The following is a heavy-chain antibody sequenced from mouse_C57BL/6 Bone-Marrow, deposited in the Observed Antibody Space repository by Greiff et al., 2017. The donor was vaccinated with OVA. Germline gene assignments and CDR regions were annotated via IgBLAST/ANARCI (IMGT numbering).Heavy chain of an antibody. Sequence: QVQLQQPGAELVRPGSSVKLSCKASGYTFTSYWMHWVKQRPIQGLEWIGNIDPSDSETHYNQKFKDKATLTVDKSSSTAYMQLSSLTSEDSADYYGARWGTTVVATGAMDYWGQGTSVTVSS. V-gene: IGHV1-52*01. D-gene: IGHD1-1*01. J-gene: IGHJ4*01. CDR3: ARWGTTVVATGAMDY. CDR1: GYTFTSYW. CDR2: IDPSDSET.